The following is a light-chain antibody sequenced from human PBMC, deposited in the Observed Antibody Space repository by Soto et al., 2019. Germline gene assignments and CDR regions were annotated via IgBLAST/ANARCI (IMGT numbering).Light chain of an antibody. Sequence: EIVLTQSPGTLSLSPGDRATLSCRASQSVGSNYLAWYQQKPGQAPWLLIYGASNRATGIPDTFSGSGSGTDFTLTISRLEPEDFAVYYCQQYGSAPSTFGGGTKVEIK. V-gene: IGKV3-20*01. CDR2: GAS. CDR3: QQYGSAPST. J-gene: IGKJ4*01. CDR1: QSVGSNY.